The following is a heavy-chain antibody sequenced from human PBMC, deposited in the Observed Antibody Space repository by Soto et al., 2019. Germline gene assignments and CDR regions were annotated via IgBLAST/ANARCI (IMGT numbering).Heavy chain of an antibody. CDR3: AVLSRYCTSSNCD. V-gene: IGHV3-23*01. CDR1: GFTFSSYS. CDR2: IGTSAST. Sequence: DVRLLESGGGLVQPGGYLRLSCAASGFTFSSYSMSWVRQAPGKGLEWVSTIGTSASTYYGDSVRGRFTIYSDNSRNTLQLQMNSLRAENTAVYYCAVLSRYCTSSNCDWGQGTLVTVSS. D-gene: IGHD2-2*01. J-gene: IGHJ4*02.